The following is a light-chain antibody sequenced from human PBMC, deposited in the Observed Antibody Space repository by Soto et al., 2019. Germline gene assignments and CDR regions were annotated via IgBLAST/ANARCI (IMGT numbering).Light chain of an antibody. J-gene: IGLJ3*02. CDR3: NSYTSSSSRV. Sequence: QSALTQPASVSGSPGQSITISCTGTSSDVGGYNYVSWYQQHPGKAPKLMIYEVSNRPSGVSNRFSGSKSGNTASLTISGRQAEDEADYYCNSYTSSSSRVFGGGTKVTVL. CDR1: SSDVGGYNY. V-gene: IGLV2-14*01. CDR2: EVS.